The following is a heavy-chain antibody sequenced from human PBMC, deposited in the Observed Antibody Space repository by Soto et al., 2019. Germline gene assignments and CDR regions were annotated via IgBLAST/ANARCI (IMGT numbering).Heavy chain of an antibody. CDR2: IWYDGSNK. J-gene: IGHJ3*02. V-gene: IGHV3-33*01. CDR1: GFTFSSYG. D-gene: IGHD2-15*01. Sequence: QVQLVESGGGVVQPGRSLRLSCAASGFTFSSYGMHWVRQAPGKGLEWVAVIWYDGSNKYYADSVKGRFTISRDNSKNTLYLQMNSLRAEDTAVYYCARDSAVVVAATNDAFDIWGQGTMVTVSS. CDR3: ARDSAVVVAATNDAFDI.